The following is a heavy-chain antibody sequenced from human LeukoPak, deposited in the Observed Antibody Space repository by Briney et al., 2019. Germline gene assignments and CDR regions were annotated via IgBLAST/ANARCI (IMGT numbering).Heavy chain of an antibody. Sequence: SETLSLTCTVSGGSISSSNYYWGWIRQPPGKGLEWIGSIYYRGSTYYNPSLKSRVTISVDTSKNQFSLRLISVTAADTAVYYCARHPVLRYLGTWGQGTLVTVSS. J-gene: IGHJ4*02. D-gene: IGHD3-9*01. CDR1: GGSISSSNYY. CDR3: ARHPVLRYLGT. CDR2: IYYRGST. V-gene: IGHV4-39*01.